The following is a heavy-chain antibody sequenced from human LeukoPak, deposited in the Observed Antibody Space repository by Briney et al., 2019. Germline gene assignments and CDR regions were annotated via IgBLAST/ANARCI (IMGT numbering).Heavy chain of an antibody. CDR2: VNSDGSAT. CDR1: GFIFTKYW. CDR3: TSFYETN. D-gene: IGHD2/OR15-2a*01. J-gene: IGHJ4*02. V-gene: IGHV3-74*01. Sequence: KPGGSLRLSCAASGFIFTKYWMHWVRQAPGKGLVWVSHVNSDGSATSYADSVKGRFTISRDNAKNTVYLHMNSLRVEDTAVYYCTSFYETNWGQGTLVTVSS.